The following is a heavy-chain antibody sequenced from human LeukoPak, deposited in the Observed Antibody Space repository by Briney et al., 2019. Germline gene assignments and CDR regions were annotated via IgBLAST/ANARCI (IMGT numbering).Heavy chain of an antibody. Sequence: PSETLSLTCTVSGGSISSYYWSWIRQPPGKGLAWIGYIYYSGTTNYNPSLKSRVTISVDTSKNQFSLKLSSVTAADTAVYYCARDFSRYSSAWYRLDYWGQGTLVTVSS. D-gene: IGHD6-19*01. V-gene: IGHV4-59*01. CDR1: GGSISSYY. CDR2: IYYSGTT. J-gene: IGHJ4*02. CDR3: ARDFSRYSSAWYRLDY.